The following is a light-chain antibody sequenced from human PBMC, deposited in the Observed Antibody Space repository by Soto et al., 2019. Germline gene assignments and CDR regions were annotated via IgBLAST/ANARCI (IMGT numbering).Light chain of an antibody. CDR3: QQYADSPIT. CDR2: DAS. J-gene: IGKJ5*01. V-gene: IGKV3-20*01. Sequence: EIVLTQSPGTLSLSPGVRATLSCRASQSVTSNYLAWYQQKPGQAPRLLIYDASNRATGTPDRFLGRGSGTDFTLIISRLEPEDFAVYYCQQYADSPITFGQGTRLEIK. CDR1: QSVTSNY.